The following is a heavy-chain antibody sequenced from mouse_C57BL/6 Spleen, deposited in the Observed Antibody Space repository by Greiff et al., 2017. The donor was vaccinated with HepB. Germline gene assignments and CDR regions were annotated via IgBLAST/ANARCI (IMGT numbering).Heavy chain of an antibody. V-gene: IGHV1-55*01. J-gene: IGHJ2*01. Sequence: QVQLKQSGAELVKPGASVKMCCKTSGYTFTSYWITWVKQRPGQGLEWIGDIYPGSGSTNYNEKFKSKATLTVDTSSSTAYMKLSSLTSEDSAVYYGARYDYDADSFDHWCQGTTPTDSS. D-gene: IGHD2-4*01. CDR1: GYTFTSYW. CDR2: IYPGSGST. CDR3: ARYDYDADSFDH.